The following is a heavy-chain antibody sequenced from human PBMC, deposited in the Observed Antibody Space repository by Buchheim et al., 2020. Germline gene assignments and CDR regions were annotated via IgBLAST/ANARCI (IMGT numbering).Heavy chain of an antibody. CDR2: ISGSGGST. J-gene: IGHJ2*01. D-gene: IGHD3-22*01. CDR3: ARVRNYYDSSGYYLSGWYVDL. CDR1: GFTFSSYD. Sequence: EVQLLESGGGLVQPGGSLRLSCAASGFTFSSYDMSWVRQAPGKGLEWVSAISGSGGSTYYADSVKGRFTISRDNSKNTLYLQMNSLRAEDTAVYYCARVRNYYDSSGYYLSGWYVDLWGRGTL. V-gene: IGHV3-23*01.